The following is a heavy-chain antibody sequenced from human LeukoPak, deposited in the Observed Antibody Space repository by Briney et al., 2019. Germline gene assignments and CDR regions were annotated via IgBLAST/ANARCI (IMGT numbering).Heavy chain of an antibody. Sequence: ASVKVSCKVSGYTLTELSMHWVRQAPGKGLEWMGGFDPEDGETIYAQKFQGRVTMTEDTSTDTAYMELSSLRSEDTAVYYCASNYYGSGSPLVWGQGTLVTVSS. V-gene: IGHV1-24*01. D-gene: IGHD3-10*01. J-gene: IGHJ4*02. CDR1: GYTLTELS. CDR2: FDPEDGET. CDR3: ASNYYGSGSPLV.